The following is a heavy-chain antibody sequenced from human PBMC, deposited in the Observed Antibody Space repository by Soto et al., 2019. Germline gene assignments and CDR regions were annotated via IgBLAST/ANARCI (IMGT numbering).Heavy chain of an antibody. D-gene: IGHD3-9*01. V-gene: IGHV4-34*01. CDR2: TNHSGST. Sequence: QVQLQQWGAGLLKPSETLSLTCAVYGGSFSGYYWTWIRQPPGKGLEWIGETNHSGSTNYSPSLKSRVTISVDPSKNQFSLRLSSVTSADTAVYYCARIGYYDILTGSYRRYFDLWGRGTLVTVSS. CDR3: ARIGYYDILTGSYRRYFDL. J-gene: IGHJ2*01. CDR1: GGSFSGYY.